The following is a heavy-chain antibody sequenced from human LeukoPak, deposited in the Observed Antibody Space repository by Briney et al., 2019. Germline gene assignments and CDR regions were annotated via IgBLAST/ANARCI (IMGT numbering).Heavy chain of an antibody. Sequence: PSETLPLTCAVHGGSFSGYYWSWIRQPPGKGLEWIGEINHSGSTNYNPSLKSRVTISVDTSKNQFSLKLSSVTAADTAVYYCARGPTYDYVWGSYRPPLDYWGQGTLVTVSS. D-gene: IGHD3-16*02. V-gene: IGHV4-34*01. CDR1: GGSFSGYY. CDR2: INHSGST. CDR3: ARGPTYDYVWGSYRPPLDY. J-gene: IGHJ4*02.